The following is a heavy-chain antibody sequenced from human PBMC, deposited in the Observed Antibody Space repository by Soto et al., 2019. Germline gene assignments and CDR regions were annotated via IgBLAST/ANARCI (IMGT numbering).Heavy chain of an antibody. V-gene: IGHV3-30*18. CDR1: GFTFSSYG. D-gene: IGHD6-13*01. CDR2: ISYDGSNK. CDR3: AKAQGTSWYDDPRDEHFQH. J-gene: IGHJ1*01. Sequence: QVQLVESGGGVVQPGRSLRLSCAASGFTFSSYGMHWVRQAPGKGLEWVAVISYDGSNKYYADSVKGRFIISRDNSKNTLYLQMNGLRAEDTAVYYCAKAQGTSWYDDPRDEHFQHWGQGTLVTVS.